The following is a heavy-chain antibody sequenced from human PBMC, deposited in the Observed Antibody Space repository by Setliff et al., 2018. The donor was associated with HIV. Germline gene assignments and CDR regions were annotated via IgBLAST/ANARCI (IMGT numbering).Heavy chain of an antibody. CDR2: IYYSGST. J-gene: IGHJ4*02. CDR1: GGSISSFY. CDR3: ARAGSYGWDY. D-gene: IGHD5-18*01. V-gene: IGHV4-59*01. Sequence: SLTCTVSGGSISSFYWTWIRQPPGKGLEWIGYIYYSGSTNYNPSLKSRLTISVDTSKNQVSLKLSSVTAADTAVYYCARAGSYGWDYWGQGTLVTVSS.